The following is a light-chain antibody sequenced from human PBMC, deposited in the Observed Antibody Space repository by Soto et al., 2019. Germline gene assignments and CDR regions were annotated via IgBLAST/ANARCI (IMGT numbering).Light chain of an antibody. J-gene: IGKJ1*01. CDR1: QSLVYSDGNTY. V-gene: IGKV2-30*01. Sequence: DVVLTQSPLSLAVTLGQPASISGRSSQSLVYSDGNTYLNWFQQGPGQSHRRLIYKVSNRDSGVPDRFSSSGSGTDFTLMISRVGAEDVGIYFCMQGTHWPPTFGQGTKVEVK. CDR2: KVS. CDR3: MQGTHWPPT.